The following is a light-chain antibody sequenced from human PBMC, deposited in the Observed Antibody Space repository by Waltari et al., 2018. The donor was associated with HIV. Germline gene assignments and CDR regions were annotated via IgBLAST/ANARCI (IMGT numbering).Light chain of an antibody. CDR2: KDI. Sequence: SYDLTQTPPASVSPAQTARINCSRGALPKKYSSWYRQKAGQAPILLIYKDIERPSGIPERISGSGSGTGVTLTITDVQAEDEGDYFCQSTDHDGTWVFGGGTKLTVL. V-gene: IGLV3-25*03. CDR3: QSTDHDGTWV. CDR1: ALPKKY. J-gene: IGLJ3*02.